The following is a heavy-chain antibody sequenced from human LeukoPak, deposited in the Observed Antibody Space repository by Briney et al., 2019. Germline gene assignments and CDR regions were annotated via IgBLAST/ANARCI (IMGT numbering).Heavy chain of an antibody. J-gene: IGHJ4*02. Sequence: GGSLRLSCAASGFTFSSYAMSWVRQAPGKGLEWVSAISGSGGSTYYADSVKGRFTISRDNSKNTLHLQMKSLTVEDTAVYYCAKGGSYTIDYWGQGILVSVSS. CDR3: AKGGSYTIDY. D-gene: IGHD1-26*01. CDR1: GFTFSSYA. V-gene: IGHV3-23*01. CDR2: ISGSGGST.